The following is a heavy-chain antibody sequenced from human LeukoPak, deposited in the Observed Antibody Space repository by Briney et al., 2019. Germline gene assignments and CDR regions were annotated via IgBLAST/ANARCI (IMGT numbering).Heavy chain of an antibody. J-gene: IGHJ3*01. CDR1: GYTFTYYY. V-gene: IGHV1-2*02. CDR2: IDPNSGGT. CDR3: ARIRDGYNDAYDL. Sequence: ASVKVSCKAFGYTFTYYYIHWVRQAPGQGLEWMGWIDPNSGGTNSPQKFQDRVTMTRDTSISTAYMELSRLRSDDTAIYYCARIRDGYNDAYDLWGQGTVVTVPS. D-gene: IGHD5-24*01.